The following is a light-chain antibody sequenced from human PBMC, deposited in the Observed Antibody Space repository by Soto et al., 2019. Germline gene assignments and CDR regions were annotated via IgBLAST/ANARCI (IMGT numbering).Light chain of an antibody. CDR1: QSVDNN. CDR3: QKYGDSSIT. V-gene: IGKV3-15*01. J-gene: IGKJ5*01. CDR2: GSF. Sequence: EIVMTQSPVTLSASPGESATLSCRASQSVDNNVAWYQQKPGQAPRLLIVGSFARATGIPARFSGSGSGIDFALTISRLEPEDFAVYYCQKYGDSSITFGQGTRLEIK.